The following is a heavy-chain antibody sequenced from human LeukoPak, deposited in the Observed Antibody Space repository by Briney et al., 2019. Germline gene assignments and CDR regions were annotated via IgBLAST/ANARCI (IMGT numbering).Heavy chain of an antibody. D-gene: IGHD5-18*01. CDR3: ARGNSYGYVGCFDY. CDR2: IIPIFGTA. CDR1: GGTFSSYA. Sequence: GASVKVSCKASGGTFSSYAISWVRQAPGQGLEWMGGIIPIFGTANYAQKFQGRVTITTDESTSTAYMELSSLRSEDTAVYYCARGNSYGYVGCFDYWGQGTPVTVSS. J-gene: IGHJ4*01. V-gene: IGHV1-69*05.